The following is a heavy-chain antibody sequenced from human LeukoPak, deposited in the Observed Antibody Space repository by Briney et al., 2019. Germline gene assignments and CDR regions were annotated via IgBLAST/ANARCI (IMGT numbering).Heavy chain of an antibody. CDR1: GYTFTSYY. V-gene: IGHV1-46*01. CDR2: INPSGGST. J-gene: IGHJ5*02. D-gene: IGHD2-15*01. Sequence: LRASVKVSCKASGYTFTSYYMHWVRQAPGQGLEWMGIINPSGGSTSYAQKFQGRVTMTRDMSTSTVYMELSSLRSEDTAVYYCAAAVVVAVNWFDPWGQGTLVTVSS. CDR3: AAAVVVAVNWFDP.